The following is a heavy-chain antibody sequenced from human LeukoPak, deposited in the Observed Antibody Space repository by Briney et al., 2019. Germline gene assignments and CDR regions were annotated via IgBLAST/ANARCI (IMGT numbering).Heavy chain of an antibody. Sequence: PSETLSLTCSVSGDSLSSTGHFWVWIRQPPGKGLEWIGSIYSSGSTYYNPSLKSRVTLSVDTSRNQFSLKMKSVTAADTSVYYCARRMKGSVTYRGTFDYWGQGTLVTVSS. J-gene: IGHJ4*02. CDR1: GDSLSSTGHF. CDR3: ARRMKGSVTYRGTFDY. D-gene: IGHD3-10*01. V-gene: IGHV4-39*01. CDR2: IYSSGST.